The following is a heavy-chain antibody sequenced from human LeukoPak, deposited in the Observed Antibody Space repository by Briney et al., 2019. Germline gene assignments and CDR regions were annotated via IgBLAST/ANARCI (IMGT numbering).Heavy chain of an antibody. V-gene: IGHV5-51*01. CDR1: GYSFISYW. D-gene: IGHD2-15*01. CDR3: ARPDCSGGTCYYDY. CDR2: IYSGDFDT. Sequence: GESLKISCKGSGYSFISYWIGWVRQMPGKGLEWMGIIYSGDFDTRYSPSFQGQVTISADNSINTAYLQWSSLKASDTAMYYCARPDCSGGTCYYDYWGQGTLVTVSS. J-gene: IGHJ4*02.